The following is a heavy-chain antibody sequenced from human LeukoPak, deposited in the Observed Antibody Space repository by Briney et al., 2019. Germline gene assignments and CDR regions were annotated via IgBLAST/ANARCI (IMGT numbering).Heavy chain of an antibody. V-gene: IGHV4-30-4*08. J-gene: IGHJ4*02. Sequence: SETLSLTCTVSGGSISSGDYYWCWIRQPPGKGLEWIGYIYYSGSTYYNPSLKSRVTISVDTSKNQFSLKLSSVTAADTAVYYCARGSYSGYDLSITHFDYWGQGTLVTVSS. CDR1: GGSISSGDYY. CDR2: IYYSGST. CDR3: ARGSYSGYDLSITHFDY. D-gene: IGHD5-12*01.